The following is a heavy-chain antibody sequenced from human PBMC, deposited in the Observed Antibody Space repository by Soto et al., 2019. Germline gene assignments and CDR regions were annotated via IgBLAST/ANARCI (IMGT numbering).Heavy chain of an antibody. CDR1: GGSISSGYYY. CDR3: ASPSLYGMDV. Sequence: PSETLSLTCSVSGGSISSGYYYWSWIRQPPGKVLALLGNIYYSGNTYYNPSLKSRLIIXXXXSXNXFXLXLXPVPXSDTAVYYCASPSLYGMDVWGQGSTVPVSS. CDR2: IYYSGNT. J-gene: IGHJ6*02. V-gene: IGHV4-30-4*01.